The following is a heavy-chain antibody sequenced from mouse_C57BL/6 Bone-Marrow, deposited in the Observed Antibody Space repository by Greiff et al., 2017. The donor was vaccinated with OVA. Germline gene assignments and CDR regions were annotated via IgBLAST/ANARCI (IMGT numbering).Heavy chain of an antibody. J-gene: IGHJ2*01. Sequence: EVKLEESGPGMVKPSQSLSLTCTVTGYSITSGYDWHWIRHFPGNKLEWMGYISYSGSTNYNPSLKSRISITHDTSKNHFFLKLNSVTTEDTATYYCARGVYYDYGRDYFDYWGQGTTLTVSS. CDR3: ARGVYYDYGRDYFDY. V-gene: IGHV3-1*01. D-gene: IGHD2-4*01. CDR2: ISYSGST. CDR1: GYSITSGYD.